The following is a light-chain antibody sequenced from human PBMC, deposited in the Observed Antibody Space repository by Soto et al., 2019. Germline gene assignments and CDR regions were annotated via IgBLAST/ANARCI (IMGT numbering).Light chain of an antibody. J-gene: IGKJ5*01. CDR3: QQYYSIPPG. CDR2: WAS. Sequence: DIVMTQSPDSLAVSLGERATINCKSSQNILYSSNNKNYLAWYQQKPGQPPKLLIYWASTRESGVPDRFSGRGSWTDFTLTISSLQAEDVAVYYFQQYYSIPPGFGQGTRLEIK. CDR1: QNILYSSNNKNY. V-gene: IGKV4-1*01.